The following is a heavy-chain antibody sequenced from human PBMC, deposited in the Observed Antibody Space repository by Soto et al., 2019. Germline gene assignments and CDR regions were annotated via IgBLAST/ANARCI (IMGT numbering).Heavy chain of an antibody. CDR2: IRARGGGT. J-gene: IGHJ5*01. CDR1: GFTFSSYA. V-gene: IGHV3-23*01. D-gene: IGHD3-16*02. Sequence: PGGSLRLSCAASGFTFSSYAMHWVRQAPGKGLEWVSGIRARGGGTLYADSVKGRFTISRDNFKNTLYLQMSSLRAEDTPPYPSAKDHPPPRLRLRELSPLDCDSWGQGILVTVSS. CDR3: AKDHPPPRLRLRELSPLDCDS.